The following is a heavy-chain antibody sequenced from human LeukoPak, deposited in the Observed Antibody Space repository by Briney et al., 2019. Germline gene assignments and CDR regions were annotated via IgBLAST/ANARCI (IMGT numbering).Heavy chain of an antibody. J-gene: IGHJ4*02. CDR3: ARLRHYSDSSTYFIDY. V-gene: IGHV2-70*13. D-gene: IGHD3-22*01. Sequence: ESGPALVKPTQTLTLTCTFSGFSRRTSGMCVTWIRQPPGKALEWLAHIDWDDDKYYNTSLKTRLTISKDTSKNQVVLTMTNLDPVDTATYYCARLRHYSDSSTYFIDYWGQGTLVTVSS. CDR1: GFSRRTSGMC. CDR2: IDWDDDK.